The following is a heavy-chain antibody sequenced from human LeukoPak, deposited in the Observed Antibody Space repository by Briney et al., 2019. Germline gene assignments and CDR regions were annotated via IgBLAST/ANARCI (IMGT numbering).Heavy chain of an antibody. D-gene: IGHD3-10*01. V-gene: IGHV4-4*02. CDR3: ARVAGSGSLIDY. CDR1: GFTFSSYSM. Sequence: GSLRLSCAASGFTFSSYSMNWVRQAPGKGLEWIGEIYHSGSTNYNPSLRSRVTISVDKSKNQFSLKLSSVTAADTAVYYCARVAGSGSLIDYWGQGTLVTVSS. J-gene: IGHJ4*02. CDR2: IYHSGST.